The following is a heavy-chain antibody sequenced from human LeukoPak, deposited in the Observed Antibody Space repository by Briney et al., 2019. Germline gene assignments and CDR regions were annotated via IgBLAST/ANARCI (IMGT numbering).Heavy chain of an antibody. D-gene: IGHD3-10*01. CDR2: INPNSGGT. CDR1: GYTFTGYY. J-gene: IGHJ4*02. CDR3: ASTMVRGENY. Sequence: GASVKASCKASGYTFTGYYMHWVRQAPGQGLEWMGRINPNSGGTNYAQKFQGRVTMTRDTSISTAYMELSRLRSDDTAVYYCASTMVRGENYWGQGTLVTVSS. V-gene: IGHV1-2*06.